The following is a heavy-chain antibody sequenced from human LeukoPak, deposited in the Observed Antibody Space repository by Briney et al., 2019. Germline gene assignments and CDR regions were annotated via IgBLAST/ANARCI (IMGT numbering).Heavy chain of an antibody. Sequence: GGSLRLSCAASGFIFSNYAMSWVRQAPARGLEWVSSLRGDGETFYADSVRGRFTLSRDDSRNTLYLQMNSLRAEDTAVYYCAKDSPDGIVGAKAYWGQGTLVTVSS. J-gene: IGHJ4*02. D-gene: IGHD1-26*01. CDR3: AKDSPDGIVGAKAY. CDR2: LRGDGET. V-gene: IGHV3-23*01. CDR1: GFIFSNYA.